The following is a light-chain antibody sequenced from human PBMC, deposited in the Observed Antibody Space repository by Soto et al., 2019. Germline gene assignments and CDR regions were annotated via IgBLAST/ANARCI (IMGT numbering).Light chain of an antibody. CDR2: DVT. J-gene: IGLJ2*01. CDR1: NSDVGGYNY. Sequence: SALTQPASVSGSPGQSITISCTGTNSDVGGYNYVSWYQQHPGKAPKLMIFDVTNRPSGVSNRFSGYKSGNTASLTISGLQAEDEADYYCSSYTDSSTLVVFGGGTKLTVL. V-gene: IGLV2-14*01. CDR3: SSYTDSSTLVV.